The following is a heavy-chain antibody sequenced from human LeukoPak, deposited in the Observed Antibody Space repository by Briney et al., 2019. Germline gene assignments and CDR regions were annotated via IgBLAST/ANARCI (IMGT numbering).Heavy chain of an antibody. CDR2: ISSSGRTI. D-gene: IGHD3-10*01. CDR1: GFTFSNFE. V-gene: IGHV3-48*03. CDR3: AELGITMIGGV. Sequence: GGSLRLSCAASGFTFSNFEMNWVRQAPGKGLEWVSYISSSGRTIYYADSVKGRFTISRDNAKNSLYLQMSSLRAEDTAVYYCAELGITMIGGVWGKGTTVTISS. J-gene: IGHJ6*04.